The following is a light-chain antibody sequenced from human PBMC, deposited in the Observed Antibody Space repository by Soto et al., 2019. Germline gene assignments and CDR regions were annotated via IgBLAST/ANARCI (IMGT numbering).Light chain of an antibody. J-gene: IGKJ1*01. V-gene: IGKV3-20*01. CDR3: QQYYASSWT. Sequence: EVVLTQSPGTLSLSPGERATLSCRASQSISSTYLAWYRQKPGQAPRLLIYAASSRATGIPDRFSGSGSGTDFTLTISRLEPEDVAVYYCQQYYASSWTFGQGTKVDIK. CDR2: AAS. CDR1: QSISSTY.